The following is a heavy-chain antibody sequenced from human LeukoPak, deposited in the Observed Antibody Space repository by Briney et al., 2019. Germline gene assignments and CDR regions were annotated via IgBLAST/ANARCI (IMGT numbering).Heavy chain of an antibody. Sequence: GGSLRLSCAASGFTFSSYGMSWVRQAPGKGPEWVSAISGSGGSTYYADSVKGRFTISRDNSKNTLYLQMNSLRAEDTAVYYCAKGLLLWFGDHNWFDPWGQGTLVTVSS. CDR2: ISGSGGST. J-gene: IGHJ5*02. CDR3: AKGLLLWFGDHNWFDP. CDR1: GFTFSSYG. V-gene: IGHV3-23*01. D-gene: IGHD3-10*01.